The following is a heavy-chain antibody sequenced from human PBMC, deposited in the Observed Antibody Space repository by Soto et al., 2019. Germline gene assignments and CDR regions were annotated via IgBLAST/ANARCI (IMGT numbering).Heavy chain of an antibody. CDR3: VRDSPIGSTYSGYDGIDY. CDR1: GGTFSSYA. CDR2: IIPIFGTA. Sequence: GASVKVSCKASGGTFSSYAISWVRQAPGQGLEWMGGIIPIFGTANYAQKFQGRVTITADKSTSTAYMELNSLRSEDTAVYYCVRDSPIGSTYSGYDGIDYWGQGTLVTVSS. J-gene: IGHJ4*02. V-gene: IGHV1-69*06. D-gene: IGHD5-12*01.